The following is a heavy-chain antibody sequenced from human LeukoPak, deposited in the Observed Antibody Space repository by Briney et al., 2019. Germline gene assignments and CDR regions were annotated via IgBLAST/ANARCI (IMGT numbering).Heavy chain of an antibody. CDR3: AISPEFDN. D-gene: IGHD1-14*01. CDR1: GFTFSSYW. J-gene: IGHJ4*02. CDR2: INSDGSNT. Sequence: GGSLRLSCAASGFTFSSYWMHWVRQAPGEGLAWVSRINSDGSNTNYADSVKGRFTISRDNAKNTLYLQMNSLRAEDTAVYYCAISPEFDNWGQGTLVTVSS. V-gene: IGHV3-74*01.